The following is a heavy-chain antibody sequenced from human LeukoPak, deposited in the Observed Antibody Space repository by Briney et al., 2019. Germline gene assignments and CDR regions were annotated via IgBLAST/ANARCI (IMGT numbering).Heavy chain of an antibody. D-gene: IGHD6-13*01. J-gene: IGHJ4*02. Sequence: GGSLRLSCAASGFTFSDNFMSWIRQAPGKGLEWVSYIGRSSTYTNYADSVKGRFTIPRDNAKNSLYLQMNSLRAEDTAVYYCARYIAAAGTKYFDIWGQGTLVTVSS. CDR3: ARYIAAAGTKYFDI. V-gene: IGHV3-11*03. CDR2: IGRSSTYT. CDR1: GFTFSDNF.